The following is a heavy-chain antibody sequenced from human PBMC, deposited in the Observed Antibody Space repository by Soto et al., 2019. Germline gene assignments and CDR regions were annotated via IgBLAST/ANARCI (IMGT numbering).Heavy chain of an antibody. CDR3: AREGREGYYYYYGMDV. CDR2: IIPIFGTA. CDR1: GGTFSSYA. Sequence: KVSCKASGGTFSSYAISWVRQAPGQGLEWMGGIIPIFGTANYAQKFQGRVTITADESTSTAYMELSSLRSEDTAVYYCAREGREGYYYYYGMDVWGQGTTVTVSS. V-gene: IGHV1-69*01. J-gene: IGHJ6*02.